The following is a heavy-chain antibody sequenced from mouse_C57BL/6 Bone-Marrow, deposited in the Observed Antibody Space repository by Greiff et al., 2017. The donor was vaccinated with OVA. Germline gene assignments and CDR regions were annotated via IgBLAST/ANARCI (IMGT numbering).Heavy chain of an antibody. J-gene: IGHJ1*03. D-gene: IGHD2-3*01. CDR1: GFTFTDYY. Sequence: EVKVEESGGGLVQPGGSLSLSCAASGFTFTDYYMSWVRQPPGKALEWLGFIRNKANGYTTEYSASVKGRFTISRDNSQSILYLQMNALRAEDSATYYCARWLLRYWYFDVWGTGTTVTVSS. CDR2: IRNKANGYTT. V-gene: IGHV7-3*01. CDR3: ARWLLRYWYFDV.